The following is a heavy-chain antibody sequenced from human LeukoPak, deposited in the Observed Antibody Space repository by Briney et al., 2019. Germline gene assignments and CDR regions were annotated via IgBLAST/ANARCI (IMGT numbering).Heavy chain of an antibody. D-gene: IGHD5-12*01. V-gene: IGHV3-30*18. J-gene: IGHJ4*02. Sequence: GRSLRLSCAASGFTFSAHGMHWVRQAPGKGLDWVAVISYDGSDKYYAASVKGRFTISRDNSKNTLFLQMNSLRAEDTAVYYCAKGSNRGVATIDYWGQGTLVTVSS. CDR2: ISYDGSDK. CDR3: AKGSNRGVATIDY. CDR1: GFTFSAHG.